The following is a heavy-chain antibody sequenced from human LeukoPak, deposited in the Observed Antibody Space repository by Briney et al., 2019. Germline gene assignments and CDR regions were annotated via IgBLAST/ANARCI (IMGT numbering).Heavy chain of an antibody. CDR1: GGSISSGGYS. D-gene: IGHD3-10*02. CDR3: ARVDGYVADH. Sequence: SETLSLACAVSGGSISSGGYSGSWIRQPPGKGLEWIGYIYHSGSTYYNPSLKSRVTISVDRSKNQFSLKLSSVTAADTAVYYCARVDGYVADHWGQGTLVTVSS. CDR2: IYHSGST. V-gene: IGHV4-30-2*01. J-gene: IGHJ4*02.